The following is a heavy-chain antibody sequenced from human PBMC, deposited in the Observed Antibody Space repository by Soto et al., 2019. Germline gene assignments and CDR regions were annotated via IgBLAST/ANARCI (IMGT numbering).Heavy chain of an antibody. J-gene: IGHJ3*02. CDR3: ARESGAYCGGDCYSWAFDI. Sequence: SETLSLTCTVSGGSVSSGSYYWSWIRQPPGKGLVWFGYIYYSGSTNYNPSLKSRVTISVDTSKNQFSLKLSSVTAADTAVYYCARESGAYCGGDCYSWAFDIWGQGTMVTVSS. D-gene: IGHD2-21*02. CDR2: IYYSGST. V-gene: IGHV4-61*01. CDR1: GGSVSSGSYY.